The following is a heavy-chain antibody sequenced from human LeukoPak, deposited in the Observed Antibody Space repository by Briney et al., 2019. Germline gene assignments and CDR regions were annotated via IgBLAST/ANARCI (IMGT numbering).Heavy chain of an antibody. CDR2: IYTSGST. Sequence: PSETLSLTCTVSGGSISSGSYYWSWIRQPAGKGLEWIGRIYTSGSTNYNPSLKSRVTISVDTSKNQFSLKLSSVTAADTAVYYCASGIYCSSTSCYKLDYWGQGTLVTVSS. CDR1: GGSISSGSYY. CDR3: ASGIYCSSTSCYKLDY. J-gene: IGHJ4*02. D-gene: IGHD2-2*02. V-gene: IGHV4-61*02.